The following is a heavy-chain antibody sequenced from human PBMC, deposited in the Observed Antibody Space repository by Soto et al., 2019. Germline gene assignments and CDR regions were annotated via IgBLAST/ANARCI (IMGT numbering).Heavy chain of an antibody. CDR2: INPNSGGT. Sequence: GASVKVSCKASGYTFTGYYMHWVRQAPGQGLEWMGWINPNSGGTNYAQKFQGWVTMTRDTSISTAYMELSRLRSDDTAVYYCARGWLPSYYYGTDVWGQGTTVTVSS. D-gene: IGHD5-18*01. CDR3: ARGWLPSYYYGTDV. J-gene: IGHJ6*02. V-gene: IGHV1-2*04. CDR1: GYTFTGYY.